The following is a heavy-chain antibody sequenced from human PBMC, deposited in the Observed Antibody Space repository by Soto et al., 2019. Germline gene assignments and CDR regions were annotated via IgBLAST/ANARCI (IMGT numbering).Heavy chain of an antibody. Sequence: GASVKVSCKASGYTFTSYAMHWVRQAPGQGLEWLGLINPSGGTTAYAQNFQGRVTMTRDTSTSTVYIELSSLRSEDTAVYYCARGWPVSGWYLGYFDFWGQGTLVTVSS. CDR3: ARGWPVSGWYLGYFDF. D-gene: IGHD6-19*01. CDR2: INPSGGTT. J-gene: IGHJ4*02. V-gene: IGHV1-46*03. CDR1: GYTFTSYA.